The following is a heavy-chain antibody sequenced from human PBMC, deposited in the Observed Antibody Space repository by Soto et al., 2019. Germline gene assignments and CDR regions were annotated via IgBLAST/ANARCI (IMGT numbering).Heavy chain of an antibody. CDR3: VRVIATYCGGDCYATTPSNYYGMDV. CDR2: INHSGSS. V-gene: IGHV4-34*01. Sequence: PSVPLSLTCPVYRGSIGCYYLSWIRQPPGKGMEWIGEINHSGSSNYNPSLKSRVIISVDTSKNQFSLKLSSVTAADTAVYFCVRVIATYCGGDCYATTPSNYYGMDVWGQGTTVS. J-gene: IGHJ6*02. CDR1: RGSIGCYY. D-gene: IGHD2-21*02.